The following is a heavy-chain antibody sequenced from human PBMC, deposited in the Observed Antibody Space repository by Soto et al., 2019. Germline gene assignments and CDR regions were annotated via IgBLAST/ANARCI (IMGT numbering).Heavy chain of an antibody. D-gene: IGHD6-13*01. J-gene: IGHJ6*02. Sequence: QVQLVQSGAEVKKPGSSVKVSCKASGGTFSNYAISWVRQAPGEGLEWMGGITPIFGTAKYALKFQGRVTITADKSTTTAYMELSSLRSEDTAVYYSARQIYRYSSSWGFYYGMDVWGQGTTVTVSS. CDR2: ITPIFGTA. CDR3: ARQIYRYSSSWGFYYGMDV. CDR1: GGTFSNYA. V-gene: IGHV1-69*06.